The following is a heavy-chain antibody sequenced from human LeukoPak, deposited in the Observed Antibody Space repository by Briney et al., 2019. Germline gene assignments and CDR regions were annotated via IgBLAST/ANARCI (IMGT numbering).Heavy chain of an antibody. D-gene: IGHD5-24*01. CDR3: APQTRGGGYNSLGY. V-gene: IGHV3-43*02. CDR1: GFTFDDYA. Sequence: GGSLRLSCAASGFTFDDYAMHWVRQAPGKGLEWVSLISGDGGSTYYADSVKGRFTISRDNSKNSLYLQMNSLRTEDTALYYCAPQTRGGGYNSLGYWGQGTLVTVSS. J-gene: IGHJ4*02. CDR2: ISGDGGST.